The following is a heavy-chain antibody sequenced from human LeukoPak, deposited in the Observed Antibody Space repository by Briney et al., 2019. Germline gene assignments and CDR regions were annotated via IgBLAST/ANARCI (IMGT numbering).Heavy chain of an antibody. Sequence: GGSLRLSCAASGFTFSSYAMHWVRQAPGKGLEWVAVISYDGSNKYYVDSVKGRFTISRDNSKNTLYLQMNSLRAEDTAVYYCARSSPDESFDPWGQGTLVTVSS. CDR1: GFTFSSYA. CDR2: ISYDGSNK. CDR3: ARSSPDESFDP. V-gene: IGHV3-30*04. J-gene: IGHJ5*02.